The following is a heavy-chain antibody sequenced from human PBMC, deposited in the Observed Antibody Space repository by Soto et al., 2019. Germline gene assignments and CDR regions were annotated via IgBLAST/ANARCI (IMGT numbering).Heavy chain of an antibody. J-gene: IGHJ4*02. CDR2: IYHSGST. CDR1: GGSISSSNW. V-gene: IGHV4-4*02. D-gene: IGHD3-22*01. Sequence: SETLSLTCAVSGGSISSSNWWSWVRQPPGKGLEWIGEIYHSGSTNYNPSLKSRVTISVDKSKNQFSLKLSSVTAADTAVYYCARMGGYYDSSGYYYADFDYWGQGTLVTVS. CDR3: ARMGGYYDSSGYYYADFDY.